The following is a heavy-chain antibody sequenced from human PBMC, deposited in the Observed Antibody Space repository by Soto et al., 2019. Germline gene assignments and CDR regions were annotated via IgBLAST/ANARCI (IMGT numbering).Heavy chain of an antibody. Sequence: EVQLLESGGGLVQPGGSLRLSCAASGFTFSSYAMSWVRQAPGKGLEWVSAISGSGGSTYYADSVKGRFTISRDNSKNKLYLQMNSLSAEATAVYYCANEPGDSPGGWLDPRGQGTLVTVSS. CDR2: ISGSGGST. CDR3: ANEPGDSPGGWLDP. D-gene: IGHD2-21*02. J-gene: IGHJ5*02. V-gene: IGHV3-23*01. CDR1: GFTFSSYA.